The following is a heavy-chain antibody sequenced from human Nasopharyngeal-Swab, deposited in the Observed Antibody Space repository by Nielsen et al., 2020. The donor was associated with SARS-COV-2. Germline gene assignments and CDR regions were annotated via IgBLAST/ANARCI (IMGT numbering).Heavy chain of an antibody. D-gene: IGHD3-16*02. J-gene: IGHJ6*02. CDR2: IYYSGST. V-gene: IGHV4-39*01. Sequence: RQPPGKGLEWVGSIYYSGSTYYNPSLKSRVTISVDTSKNQVSLKLSSVTAADTAVYYCARRETMITFGGVIAYYYGMDVWGQGTTVTVSS. CDR3: ARRETMITFGGVIAYYYGMDV.